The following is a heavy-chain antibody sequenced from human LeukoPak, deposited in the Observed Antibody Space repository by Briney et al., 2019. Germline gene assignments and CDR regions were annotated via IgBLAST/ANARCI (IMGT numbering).Heavy chain of an antibody. J-gene: IGHJ5*02. CDR1: GGSISNYY. Sequence: PSETLSLTCTVTGGSISNYYWSCIPQPPAKGLESISYIYYSASTTYNPSLKSRATIPVDPSKDQFSLRLTSLTAADTAVYYCARVHYHDASRPHPPDPWGQGTLVTVSS. V-gene: IGHV4-59*01. CDR2: IYYSAST. CDR3: ARVHYHDASRPHPPDP. D-gene: IGHD3-16*01.